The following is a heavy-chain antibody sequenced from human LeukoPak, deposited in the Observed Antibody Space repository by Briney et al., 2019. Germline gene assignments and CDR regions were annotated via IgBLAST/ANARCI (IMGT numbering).Heavy chain of an antibody. CDR2: IYYSGST. Sequence: SETLSLTCTVSGASISSYYWSWIRQPPGKGLEWIGYIYYSGSTNYNPSLKSRVTISVDTSKNQFSLKLSSVTAADTAVYYCARDFQVGAHHDAFDIWGQGTMVTVSS. J-gene: IGHJ3*02. CDR1: GASISSYY. D-gene: IGHD1-26*01. CDR3: ARDFQVGAHHDAFDI. V-gene: IGHV4-59*01.